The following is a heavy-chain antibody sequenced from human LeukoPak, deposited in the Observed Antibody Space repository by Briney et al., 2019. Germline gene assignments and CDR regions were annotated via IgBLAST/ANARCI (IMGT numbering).Heavy chain of an antibody. CDR1: GFTFSGSA. D-gene: IGHD6-19*01. CDR2: VRSKANSYAT. J-gene: IGHJ4*02. Sequence: GRSLRLSCAASGFTFSGSAMHWVRQASGKGLEWVDRVRSKANSYATAYAASVKGRFTISRDDSKNTAYLQMNSLKTEDTAVYYCTSRGYSSGWSDPFDYWGQGTLVTVSS. V-gene: IGHV3-73*01. CDR3: TSRGYSSGWSDPFDY.